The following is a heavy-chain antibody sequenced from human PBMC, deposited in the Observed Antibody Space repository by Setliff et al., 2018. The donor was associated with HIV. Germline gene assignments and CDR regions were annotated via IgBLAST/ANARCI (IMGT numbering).Heavy chain of an antibody. J-gene: IGHJ4*02. CDR2: IYSTGDT. D-gene: IGHD3-22*01. V-gene: IGHV4-39*07. CDR3: ARVRLTMIMMVDYFDQ. Sequence: SETLSLTCTVSGGSISSSSYYWGWIRQPPGKGLEWIGSIYSTGDTNYNPSLKSRVTLSADTSKNRLSLSLTSVTAADTAVYYCARVRLTMIMMVDYFDQWGQGTLVTVSS. CDR1: GGSISSSSYY.